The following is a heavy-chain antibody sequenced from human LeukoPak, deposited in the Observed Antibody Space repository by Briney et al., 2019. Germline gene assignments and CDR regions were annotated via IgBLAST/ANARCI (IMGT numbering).Heavy chain of an antibody. J-gene: IGHJ4*02. V-gene: IGHV1-69*13. Sequence: SVKVSCTASGGTFSSYAISWVRQAPGQGLEWMGGIIPIFGTANYARKFQGRVTITADESTSTAYMELSSLRSEDTAVYYCARVAPGLGFDYWGQGTLVTVSS. CDR2: IIPIFGTA. D-gene: IGHD3/OR15-3a*01. CDR3: ARVAPGLGFDY. CDR1: GGTFSSYA.